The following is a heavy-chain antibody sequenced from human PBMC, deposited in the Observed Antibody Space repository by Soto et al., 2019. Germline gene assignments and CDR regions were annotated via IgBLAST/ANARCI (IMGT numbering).Heavy chain of an antibody. J-gene: IGHJ3*02. V-gene: IGHV3-23*01. CDR3: AHPRGYGVFDAVDI. CDR1: GFIFSTYA. D-gene: IGHD4-17*01. CDR2: ISSSGDSA. Sequence: PGGSLRLSCAASGFIFSTYAMNWVRQVPGKGLEWVSAISSSGDSAYYAESVRGRFTISRDNSINTLYLQMRSLRPEDTAVYYCAHPRGYGVFDAVDIWGQGTMVTVSS.